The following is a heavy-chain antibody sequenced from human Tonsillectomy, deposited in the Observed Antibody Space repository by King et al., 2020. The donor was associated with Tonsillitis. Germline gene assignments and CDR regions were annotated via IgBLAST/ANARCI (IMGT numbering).Heavy chain of an antibody. D-gene: IGHD3-10*01. CDR1: GFTFSSYG. CDR2: LRFVGSNK. Sequence: QLVQSGGGVVQPGGSPRLSCAASGFTFSSYGMHWVRQAPGKGLEWVAFLRFVGSNKYYADSVKGRFTISRDNSNNTLYLQMNSLRAEDTAVYYCANQYGSESYDPYPFDYWGQGTLVTVSS. V-gene: IGHV3-30*02. CDR3: ANQYGSESYDPYPFDY. J-gene: IGHJ4*02.